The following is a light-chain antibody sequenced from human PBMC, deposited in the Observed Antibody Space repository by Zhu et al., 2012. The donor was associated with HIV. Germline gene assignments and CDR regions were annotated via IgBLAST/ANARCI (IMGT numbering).Light chain of an antibody. V-gene: IGKV3-20*01. CDR3: HQYLSSPET. CDR1: QSVTNDY. CDR2: GAS. Sequence: EVVMTQSPAILSVSPGERVTLSCRASQSVTNDYLAWYQQKPGQAPRLLIYGASSRATGIPDRFSGSGSGTDFILTISRVEPEDFAVYYCHQYLSSPETFGQGTKVEIK. J-gene: IGKJ1*01.